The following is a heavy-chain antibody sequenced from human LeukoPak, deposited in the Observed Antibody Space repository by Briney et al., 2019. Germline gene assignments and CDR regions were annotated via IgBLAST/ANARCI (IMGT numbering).Heavy chain of an antibody. V-gene: IGHV3-73*01. CDR2: IRSKANSYAT. CDR3: TRQYDFWSGYSHYYYYYMDV. J-gene: IGHJ6*03. CDR1: GFTFSGSA. D-gene: IGHD3-3*01. Sequence: GGSLRLSCAASGFTFSGSAMHWVRQASGKGLEWVGRIRSKANSYATAYAASMKGRFTISRDDSKNTAYLQMNSLKTEDTAVYYCTRQYDFWSGYSHYYYYYMDVWGKGTTVTVSS.